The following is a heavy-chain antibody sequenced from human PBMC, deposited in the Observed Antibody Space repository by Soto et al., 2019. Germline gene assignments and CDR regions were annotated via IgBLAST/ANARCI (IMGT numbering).Heavy chain of an antibody. CDR1: VGSISSGGYS. D-gene: IGHD3-10*01. V-gene: IGHV4-30-2*01. CDR3: ARGVKFDGWGNYGLDV. CDR2: MYHSGGS. J-gene: IGHJ6*02. Sequence: SETLSLTCSVSVGSISSGGYSWSWIRHPPGKALEWIGYMYHSGGSHYNASLKSRVAISVDRSKNQFSLSLSSVTAADTAVYYCARGVKFDGWGNYGLDVWGQGTTVTVSS.